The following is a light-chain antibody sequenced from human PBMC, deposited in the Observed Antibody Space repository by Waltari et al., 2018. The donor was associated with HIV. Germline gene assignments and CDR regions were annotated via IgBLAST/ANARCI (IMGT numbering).Light chain of an antibody. CDR3: QAWDSSNAV. CDR2: DDT. CDR1: KLGDRF. J-gene: IGLJ2*01. Sequence: SYALTQTPSVSVSPGQTATITCSGDKLGDRFAHWFHQKPGQSPVLVIFDDTKRPSGIPDRFSASISKNTSTLIISGAQGVDEGDYFCQAWDSSNAVFGGGTKLTVL. V-gene: IGLV3-1*01.